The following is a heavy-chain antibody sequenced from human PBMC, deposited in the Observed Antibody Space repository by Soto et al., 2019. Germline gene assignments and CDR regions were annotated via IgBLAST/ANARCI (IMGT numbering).Heavy chain of an antibody. CDR1: GIDLSNYA. V-gene: IGHV3-23*01. CDR2: SSASGRSR. D-gene: IGHD6-19*01. Sequence: GGSLRLSCVASGIDLSNYAISWVRQAPVKRLVWVSISSASGRSRYHADVVKGRFTISRDNSKNTLYLHMTNQRAEDTAVYARATNGNWLHVYLDVWGQEATVTVAS. J-gene: IGHJ6*02. CDR3: ATNGNWLHVYLDV.